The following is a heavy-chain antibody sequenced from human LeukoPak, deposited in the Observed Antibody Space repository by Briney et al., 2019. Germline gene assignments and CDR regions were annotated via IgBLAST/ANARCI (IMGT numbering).Heavy chain of an antibody. CDR3: ARSARVAARPSSFDY. J-gene: IGHJ4*02. CDR2: IIPIFGTA. Sequence: ASVKVSCKASGGTFSSYAISWVRQAPGQGLEWMGGIIPIFGTANYAQKFQGRVTITTDESTSTAYMELSSLRSEDTAVYYCARSARVAARPSSFDYRGQGTLVTVSS. CDR1: GGTFSSYA. D-gene: IGHD6-6*01. V-gene: IGHV1-69*05.